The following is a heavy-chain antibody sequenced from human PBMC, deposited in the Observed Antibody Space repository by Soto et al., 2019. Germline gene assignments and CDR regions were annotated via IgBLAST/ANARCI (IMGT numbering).Heavy chain of an antibody. D-gene: IGHD3-3*01. CDR1: VFTFRYYW. CDR3: ARGSTYDFWSGYIYYGMDV. Sequence: ESGGGLVQPGGSLRLSCAASVFTFRYYWVNWVRQAPGKGLEWVANINQDGSEKYYVDSVKGRFTISRDNAKNSLYLQMNNLRDEDTAVYYCARGSTYDFWSGYIYYGMDVWGQGTTVTVSS. V-gene: IGHV3-7*03. CDR2: INQDGSEK. J-gene: IGHJ6*02.